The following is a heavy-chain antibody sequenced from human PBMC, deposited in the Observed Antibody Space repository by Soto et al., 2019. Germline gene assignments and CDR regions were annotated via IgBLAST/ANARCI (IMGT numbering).Heavy chain of an antibody. CDR3: ARVRVIRGVIPSHFGL. CDR1: GGTFNSYG. CDR2: IIPLYGTV. V-gene: IGHV1-69*06. J-gene: IGHJ4*02. D-gene: IGHD3-10*01. Sequence: QAHLAQSGAEVKKPGSWVTVSCKASGGTFNSYGISWVRQAPGQGLDWMGVIIPLYGTVNYAQKFQGRVTITADKSTSTAYMDLNSLRSDDTAVYYCARVRVIRGVIPSHFGLWGQGTQVTVSS.